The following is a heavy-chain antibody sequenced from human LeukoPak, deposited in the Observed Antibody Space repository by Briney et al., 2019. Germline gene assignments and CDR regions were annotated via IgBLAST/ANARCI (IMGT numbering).Heavy chain of an antibody. CDR1: GFTVGSNY. CDR3: ARGPSLVPATIYYHYMDV. V-gene: IGHV3-53*01. CDR2: YGDDYT. Sequence: GGSLRLSCAASGFTVGSNYMTWVRQAPGKGLEWVALYGDDYTFYADSVEGRFTVSRDRSKNTVYLRLNSLRPEDTAVYFCARGPSLVPATIYYHYMDVWGKGTTVTVSS. D-gene: IGHD2-2*01. J-gene: IGHJ6*03.